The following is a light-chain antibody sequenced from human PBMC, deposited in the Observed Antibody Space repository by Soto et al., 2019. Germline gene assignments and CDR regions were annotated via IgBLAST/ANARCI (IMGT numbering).Light chain of an antibody. CDR2: AAS. V-gene: IGKV3-20*01. Sequence: TVLTQSPGTLSLSPGERATLSCRASQSVSSSYLAWYQQKPGHAPRLLIYAASSRATGIPDRFSGSGSGTDFTLTISRLEPEDFAVYYCQQYGSSPPITFGQGTRLEIK. CDR1: QSVSSSY. CDR3: QQYGSSPPIT. J-gene: IGKJ5*01.